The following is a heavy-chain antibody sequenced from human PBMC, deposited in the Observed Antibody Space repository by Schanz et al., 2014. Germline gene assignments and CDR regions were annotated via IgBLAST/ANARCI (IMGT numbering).Heavy chain of an antibody. J-gene: IGHJ4*02. CDR2: LSFDSRHI. D-gene: IGHD1-1*01. CDR1: GFSFDSYN. Sequence: EVQLVESGGGLVKPGGSLRLSCTASGFSFDSYNMNWVRQSPGKGLEWVAFLSFDSRHIYYADSVKGRFTISRDNAKSSLHPKMKRLRADDTAVYYCARDGVAATTDFEYWGQGALVTVSS. CDR3: ARDGVAATTDFEY. V-gene: IGHV3-21*06.